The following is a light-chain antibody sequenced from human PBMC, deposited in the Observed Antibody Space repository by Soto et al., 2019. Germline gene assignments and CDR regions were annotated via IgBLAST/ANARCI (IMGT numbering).Light chain of an antibody. CDR3: QQTYSAPRT. J-gene: IGKJ1*01. CDR1: QTISNY. V-gene: IGKV1-39*01. Sequence: DIQMTQSPSSLSASVGERFTIACRASQTISNYLNWYQQKPGQAPKLLISAASSLQSGVPSRFSGSGSGTDFTLIISSLQPEDFATYYCQQTYSAPRTFGQGTKVDIK. CDR2: AAS.